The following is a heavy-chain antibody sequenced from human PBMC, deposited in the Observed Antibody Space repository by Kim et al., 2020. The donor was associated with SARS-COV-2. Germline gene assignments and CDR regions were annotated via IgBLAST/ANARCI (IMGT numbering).Heavy chain of an antibody. D-gene: IGHD6-13*01. J-gene: IGHJ6*02. CDR3: ARDRLQNEESNSWFHYHGLDV. CDR2: INPNSGVT. Sequence: ASVKVSCKASGYTFTKNNINWVRQAAGQGPEWMGWINPNSGVTQPAVRFRGRATMTRDTSIGSAYMELHSLTSEDTGVYYCARDRLQNEESNSWFHYHGLDVWGQGTTVTVSS. V-gene: IGHV1-8*01. CDR1: GYTFTKNN.